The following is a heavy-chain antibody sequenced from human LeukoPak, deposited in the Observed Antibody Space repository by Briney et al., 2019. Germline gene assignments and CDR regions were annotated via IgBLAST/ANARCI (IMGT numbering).Heavy chain of an antibody. V-gene: IGHV5-51*01. D-gene: IGHD3-22*01. J-gene: IGHJ4*02. CDR1: GYSFTSYW. CDR2: IYPGDSDT. Sequence: GESLKISCKGSGYSFTSYWIGWVRQMPGKGLEWMGIIYPGDSDTRYSPSFQGQVTISADKSISTAYLQWSSLKASDTAMYYCARQGYDSSGLSQGCDYWGQGTLVTVSS. CDR3: ARQGYDSSGLSQGCDY.